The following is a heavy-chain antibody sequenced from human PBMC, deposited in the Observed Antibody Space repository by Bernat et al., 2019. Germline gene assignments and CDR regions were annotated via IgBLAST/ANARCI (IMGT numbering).Heavy chain of an antibody. V-gene: IGHV1-3*01. CDR3: ARDYYDILTGYPKYNWFDP. CDR1: GYTFTSYA. Sequence: QVQLVQSGSELKKPGASVKVSCKASGYTFTSYAMNWVRQAPGQRLEWMGWINAGNGNTKYSQKFQGRVTITRDTSASTAYMELSSLRSEDTAVYYCARDYYDILTGYPKYNWFDPWGQGTLVTVSS. J-gene: IGHJ5*02. CDR2: INAGNGNT. D-gene: IGHD3-9*01.